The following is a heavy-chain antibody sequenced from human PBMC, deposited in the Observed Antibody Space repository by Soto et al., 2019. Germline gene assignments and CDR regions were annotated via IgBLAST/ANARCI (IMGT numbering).Heavy chain of an antibody. J-gene: IGHJ6*03. V-gene: IGHV3-11*01. CDR2: ISSSGSTI. Sequence: GGSLRLSCAASGFTFSDYYMSWIRQAPGKGLEWVSYISSSGSTIYYADSVKGRFTISRDNAKNSLYLQMNSLRAEDTAVYYCARDRTVTTLYYYYYMDVWGKGTTVTGS. D-gene: IGHD4-17*01. CDR1: GFTFSDYY. CDR3: ARDRTVTTLYYYYYMDV.